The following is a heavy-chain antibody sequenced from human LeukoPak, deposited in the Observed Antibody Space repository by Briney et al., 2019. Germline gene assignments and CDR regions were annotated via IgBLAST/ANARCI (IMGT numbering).Heavy chain of an antibody. CDR1: GYTFTGYY. J-gene: IGHJ3*02. CDR3: ARDRGQLLYGGRDAFDI. V-gene: IGHV1-2*02. CDR2: INPNSGGT. D-gene: IGHD2-2*02. Sequence: AASVKVSCKASGYTFTGYYMHWVRQAPGQGLEWMGWINPNSGGTNYAQKFQGRVTMTRDTSISTAYMELSRLRSDDTAVYYCARDRGQLLYGGRDAFDIWGQGTMVTVSS.